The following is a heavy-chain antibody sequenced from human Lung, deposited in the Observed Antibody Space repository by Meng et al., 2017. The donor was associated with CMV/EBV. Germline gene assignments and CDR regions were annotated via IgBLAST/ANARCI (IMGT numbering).Heavy chain of an antibody. CDR1: GFTFSSYA. CDR3: ARGEHRIAVAGSAVDI. V-gene: IGHV3-30-3*01. Sequence: GGSLRLXCAASGFTFSSYAMHWVRQAPGKGLEWVAVISYDGSNKYYADSAKGRFTISRDNSKNTLYLQMNSLRAEDTAVYYCARGEHRIAVAGSAVDIWGQGTMVTVSS. J-gene: IGHJ3*02. D-gene: IGHD6-19*01. CDR2: ISYDGSNK.